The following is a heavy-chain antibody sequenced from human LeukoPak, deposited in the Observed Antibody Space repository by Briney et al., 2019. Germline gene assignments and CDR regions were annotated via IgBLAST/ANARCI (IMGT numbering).Heavy chain of an antibody. J-gene: IGHJ5*02. D-gene: IGHD6-25*01. V-gene: IGHV4-34*01. CDR2: INYTGST. Sequence: SETLSLTCAVYGGSFSGYYWSWIRHVPGKGLEWIGEINYTGSTSYNPSLKSRVTISVDTSQNQFFLLLTSVTAADTAVYYCARVAGYLPTRWFDPWGQGTHVTVSS. CDR3: ARVAGYLPTRWFDP. CDR1: GGSFSGYY.